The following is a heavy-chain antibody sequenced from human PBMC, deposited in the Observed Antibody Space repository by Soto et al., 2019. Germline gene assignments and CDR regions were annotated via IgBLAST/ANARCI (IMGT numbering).Heavy chain of an antibody. CDR3: ARDRLSFDYWYFDL. D-gene: IGHD1-26*01. Sequence: QVPLVESGGGVVQPGRSLRLSCAASGFTFSSYAMHWVRQAPGKGLEWVAVISYDGSNKYYADSVKGRFTISRDNSKNTLYLQMNSLRAEDTAVYYCARDRLSFDYWYFDLWGRGTLVTVSS. CDR1: GFTFSSYA. J-gene: IGHJ2*01. V-gene: IGHV3-30-3*01. CDR2: ISYDGSNK.